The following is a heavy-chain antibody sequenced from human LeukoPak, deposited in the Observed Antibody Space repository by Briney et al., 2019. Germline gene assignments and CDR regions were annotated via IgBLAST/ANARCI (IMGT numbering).Heavy chain of an antibody. D-gene: IGHD6-13*01. V-gene: IGHV1-18*01. Sequence: WASVKVSCKTSGYTFTNYGISWVRQAPGLGLEWMGWISAYNGNTNYAQKVQGRVTMTTDTSTSTAYMELRSLRFDDTAVYYCARGQSVRLLQTSSTYFKHVFAIWGQGSMVTVSS. J-gene: IGHJ3*02. CDR2: ISAYNGNT. CDR3: ARGQSVRLLQTSSTYFKHVFAI. CDR1: GYTFTNYG.